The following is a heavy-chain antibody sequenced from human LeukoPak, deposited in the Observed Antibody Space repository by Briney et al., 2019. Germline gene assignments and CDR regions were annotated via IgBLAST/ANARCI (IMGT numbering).Heavy chain of an antibody. J-gene: IGHJ4*02. CDR3: ARLYSGSYPYYFDY. D-gene: IGHD1-26*01. CDR1: GYTFTSYW. V-gene: IGHV5-51*01. Sequence: GESLKISCNGSGYTFTSYWIGWVRQMPGKGLEWMGIIYPGDSDTRYSPSFQGQVTISADKSISTAYLQWSSLKASDTAMYYCARLYSGSYPYYFDYWGQGTLVIVSS. CDR2: IYPGDSDT.